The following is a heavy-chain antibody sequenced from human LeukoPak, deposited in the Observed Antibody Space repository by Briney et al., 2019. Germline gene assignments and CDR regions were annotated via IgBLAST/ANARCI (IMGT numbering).Heavy chain of an antibody. Sequence: GGSLRLSCEASGFTFSRYSLTWVRQAPGKGLEWVSSISSSSSYIYYADSVKGRFAISRDNAKNSLYLQMNSLRAEDTALYYCARQADTAMLIWSFTDYWGQGTLVTVSS. V-gene: IGHV3-21*01. CDR1: GFTFSRYS. CDR3: ARQADTAMLIWSFTDY. J-gene: IGHJ4*02. D-gene: IGHD5-18*01. CDR2: ISSSSSYI.